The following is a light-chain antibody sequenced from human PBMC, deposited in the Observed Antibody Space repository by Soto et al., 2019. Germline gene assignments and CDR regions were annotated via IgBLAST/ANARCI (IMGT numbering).Light chain of an antibody. CDR2: DVS. CDR3: QQYGTSEII. Sequence: EIVLTQSPTILSLSPGDRATLSCRASQSVGNSLAWYQQKPGQAPRLLVYDVSDRATGIPARFSGSGSGTDFTLTISSLETEDFAVFYCQQYGTSEIIFGQGTKVDIK. CDR1: QSVGNS. V-gene: IGKV3-11*01. J-gene: IGKJ1*01.